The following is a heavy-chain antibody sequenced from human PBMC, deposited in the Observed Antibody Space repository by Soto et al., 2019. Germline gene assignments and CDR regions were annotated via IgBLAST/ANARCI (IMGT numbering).Heavy chain of an antibody. Sequence: GGSLRLSCAASGFTFSSYAMSWVRQAPGKGLEWVSAISGSGGSTYYADSVKGRFTISRDNSKNTLYLQMNSLRAEDTAVYYFATLPFYCSGGSCYGSYFDYWGQGTLVTVSS. CDR1: GFTFSSYA. V-gene: IGHV3-23*01. D-gene: IGHD2-15*01. CDR3: ATLPFYCSGGSCYGSYFDY. CDR2: ISGSGGST. J-gene: IGHJ4*02.